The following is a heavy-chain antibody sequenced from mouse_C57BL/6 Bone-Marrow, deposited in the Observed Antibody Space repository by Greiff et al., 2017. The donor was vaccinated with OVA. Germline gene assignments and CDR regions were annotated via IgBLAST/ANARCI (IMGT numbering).Heavy chain of an antibody. CDR1: GYAFSSSW. D-gene: IGHD2-4*01. CDR2: IYPGDGDT. Sequence: QVQLQQSGPELVKPGASVKISCKASGYAFSSSWMNWVKQRPGKGLEWIGRIYPGDGDTNYNGKFKGKATLTADKSSSTAYMQLSSLTSEDSAVYFCARRDDYGCYAMDYWGQGTSVTVSS. J-gene: IGHJ4*01. V-gene: IGHV1-82*01. CDR3: ARRDDYGCYAMDY.